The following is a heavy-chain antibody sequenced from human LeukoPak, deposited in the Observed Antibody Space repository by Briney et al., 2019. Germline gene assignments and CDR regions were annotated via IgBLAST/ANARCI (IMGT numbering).Heavy chain of an antibody. CDR3: AKKWSGDYDSSGINDGFDI. V-gene: IGHV3-53*01. CDR1: ELYDLLYH. Sequence: GADLRLYCAATELYDLLYHMSALHQAEGKGVEWVAVIECVWSTDYPGSVKRRFTLSRDTSKTTPYLQINTLRGEHTAVYYGAKKWSGDYDSSGINDGFDIWGQGTMVTVSS. CDR2: IECVWST. J-gene: IGHJ3*02. D-gene: IGHD3-22*01.